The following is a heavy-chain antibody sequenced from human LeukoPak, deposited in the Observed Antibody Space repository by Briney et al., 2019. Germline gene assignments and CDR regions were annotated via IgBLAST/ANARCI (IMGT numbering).Heavy chain of an antibody. CDR2: ISYDGSIK. CDR1: GFTFSSYA. V-gene: IGHV3-30-3*01. Sequence: PGGSLRLSCAASGFTFSSYAMHWVRQAPGKGLEWMAIISYDGSIKLCADSVKGRFTISRDNSKNTLYLQMNSLRAEDTAVYYCARRDFYGGDPLVAFDIWGQATMVTVSS. CDR3: ARRDFYGGDPLVAFDI. D-gene: IGHD2-21*01. J-gene: IGHJ3*02.